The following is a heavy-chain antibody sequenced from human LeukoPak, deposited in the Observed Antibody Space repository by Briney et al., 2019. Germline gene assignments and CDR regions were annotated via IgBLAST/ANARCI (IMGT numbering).Heavy chain of an antibody. CDR1: GGTFSSYA. J-gene: IGHJ3*02. CDR3: ASTYSGSRRPYDAFDI. V-gene: IGHV1-69*13. D-gene: IGHD1-26*01. CDR2: IIPIFGTA. Sequence: SVKVSCKASGGTFSSYAISWVRQAPGQGLEWMGGIIPIFGTANYAQKFQGRVTITADESTSTAYMELSSLRSEDTAVYYCASTYSGSRRPYDAFDIWGQGTMVTVSS.